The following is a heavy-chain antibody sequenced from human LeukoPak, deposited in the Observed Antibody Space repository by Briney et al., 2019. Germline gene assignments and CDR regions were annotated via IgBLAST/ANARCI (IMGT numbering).Heavy chain of an antibody. CDR2: ISYDGSHI. V-gene: IGHV3-30-3*01. J-gene: IGHJ4*02. CDR1: GFTFSSYA. Sequence: GGSLRLSCAASGFTFSSYAMHWVRQAPGKGLEWVALISYDGSHIYYADSVKGRFTISRDNSKNTLYLQLNSLKAEDTALYYCAREISSGTDSWGQGTLVTVSS. CDR3: AREISSGTDS. D-gene: IGHD3-3*01.